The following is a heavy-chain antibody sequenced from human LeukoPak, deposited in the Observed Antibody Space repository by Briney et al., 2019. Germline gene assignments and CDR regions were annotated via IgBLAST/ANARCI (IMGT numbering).Heavy chain of an antibody. J-gene: IGHJ4*02. Sequence: GASVKVSCKASGYTFTTYYVHWVRQAPGQGLEWMGIINPSGASTRYAQKFQGRVTMTRDISTSTVYMELSSLGSDDTAVYYCARESSACSGGNCFSNYYFDYWGQGTLVTVSS. V-gene: IGHV1-46*01. CDR3: ARESSACSGGNCFSNYYFDY. CDR1: GYTFTTYY. D-gene: IGHD2-15*01. CDR2: INPSGAST.